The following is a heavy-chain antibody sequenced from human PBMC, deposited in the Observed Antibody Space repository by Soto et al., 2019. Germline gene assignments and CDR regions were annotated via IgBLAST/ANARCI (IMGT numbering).Heavy chain of an antibody. CDR2: IYYSGST. V-gene: IGHV4-59*01. J-gene: IGHJ3*02. D-gene: IGHD2-2*01. CDR3: ARDRGIVLVPAAISYAFDI. CDR1: GGSISSYY. Sequence: SETLSLTCTFSGGSISSYYWSWIRQPPGKGLEWIGYIYYSGSTNYNPSLKSRVTISVDTSKNQFSLKLSSVTAADTAVYYCARDRGIVLVPAAISYAFDIWGQGTMVT.